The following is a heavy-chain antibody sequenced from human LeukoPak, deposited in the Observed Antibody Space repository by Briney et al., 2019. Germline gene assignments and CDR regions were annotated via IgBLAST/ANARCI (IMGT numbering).Heavy chain of an antibody. CDR1: GRSISSGRYY. CDR3: ARAPLWRELLRLDAFDI. Sequence: SQTLSLTCTVSGRSISSGRYYWGWIRQPAGKGLEWIGRIYTSGSTNYNPSHKSRVTISVDTSKNQFSLKLSSVTAADTAVYYCARAPLWRELLRLDAFDIWGQGTMVTVSS. J-gene: IGHJ3*02. CDR2: IYTSGST. D-gene: IGHD1-26*01. V-gene: IGHV4-61*02.